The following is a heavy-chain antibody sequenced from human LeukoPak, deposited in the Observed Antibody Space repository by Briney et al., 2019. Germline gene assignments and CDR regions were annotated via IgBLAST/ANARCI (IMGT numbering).Heavy chain of an antibody. Sequence: PGGSLRLSCAASGFTVSSNYMSWVRQAPGKGLEWVSVIYSGGSTYYADSVKGRFTISRDNSKNTLYLQMNSLRAEDTAVYYCASTGSMVVVTSAWYFQHWGQGTLVTVSS. CDR3: ASTGSMVVVTSAWYFQH. V-gene: IGHV3-53*05. D-gene: IGHD2-21*02. CDR1: GFTVSSNY. J-gene: IGHJ1*01. CDR2: IYSGGST.